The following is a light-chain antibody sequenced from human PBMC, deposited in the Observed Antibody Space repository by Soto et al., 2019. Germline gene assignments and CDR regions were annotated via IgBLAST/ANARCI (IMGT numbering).Light chain of an antibody. CDR1: SSDVGGHNS. CDR2: NVS. Sequence: QSVLTQPASVSGSPGQSITISFTGTSSDVGGHNSVSWYQQHPDKAPKLMIYNVSNRPSGVSNRFSGSKSGNTASLTISGLLAEDEADYYCTSYTSSSTYVFGAGTKVTVL. V-gene: IGLV2-14*01. CDR3: TSYTSSSTYV. J-gene: IGLJ1*01.